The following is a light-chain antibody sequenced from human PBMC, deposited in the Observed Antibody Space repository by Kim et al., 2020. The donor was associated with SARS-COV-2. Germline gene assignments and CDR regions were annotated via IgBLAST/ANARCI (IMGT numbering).Light chain of an antibody. Sequence: SPGERATLSCRASQSVSSNLACYQQKPGQAPRLLIYGASARATGIPARFSGSGSGTEFTLTISSLQSEDFAVYYCQQYNNLPPEYTFGQGTKLEIK. V-gene: IGKV3-15*01. J-gene: IGKJ2*01. CDR3: QQYNNLPPEYT. CDR1: QSVSSN. CDR2: GAS.